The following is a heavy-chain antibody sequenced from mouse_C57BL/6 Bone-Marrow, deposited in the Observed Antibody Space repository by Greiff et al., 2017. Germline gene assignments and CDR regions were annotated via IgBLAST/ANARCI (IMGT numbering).Heavy chain of an antibody. CDR2: LNPSNGGT. D-gene: IGHD2-3*01. CDR1: GYTFTSYW. V-gene: IGHV1-53*01. J-gene: IGHJ3*01. Sequence: QVQLQQPGTELVKPGASVKLSCKASGYTFTSYWMHWVKQRPGQGLEWIGNLNPSNGGTTYNEKFKSKATLTVDKSSSTAYMQLSSLTSEDSAVYYCARTYDESPSYWGQGTLVTVSA. CDR3: ARTYDESPSY.